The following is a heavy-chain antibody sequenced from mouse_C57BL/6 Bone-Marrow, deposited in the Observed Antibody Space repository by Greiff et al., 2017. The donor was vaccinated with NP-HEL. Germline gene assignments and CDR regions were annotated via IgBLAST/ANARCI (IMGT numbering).Heavy chain of an antibody. V-gene: IGHV5-16*01. J-gene: IGHJ4*01. CDR2: INYDGSST. D-gene: IGHD2-4*01. CDR1: GFTFSDYY. Sequence: DVQLVASEGGLVQPGSSMKLSCTASGFTFSDYYMAWVRQVPEKGLEWVANINYDGSSTYYLDSLKSRFIISRDNAKNILYLQMSSLKSEDTATYYCAREGGLRRRTYAMDYWGQGTSVTVSS. CDR3: AREGGLRRRTYAMDY.